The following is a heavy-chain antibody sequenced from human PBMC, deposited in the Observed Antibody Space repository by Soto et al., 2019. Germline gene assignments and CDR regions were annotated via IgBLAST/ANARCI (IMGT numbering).Heavy chain of an antibody. V-gene: IGHV3-23*01. Sequence: EVQLLESGGGLVQPGGSLRLSCAASGVTFTSYAMTWVRQVPGEGLQWVSSISKSGDSTYYADSVKGRFTTSRDNSKNTLYLQMNSLRAEDTAIYYCAKGSFGLDYWCQGTLVTVSS. J-gene: IGHJ4*02. CDR1: GVTFTSYA. CDR3: AKGSFGLDY. CDR2: ISKSGDST. D-gene: IGHD3-10*01.